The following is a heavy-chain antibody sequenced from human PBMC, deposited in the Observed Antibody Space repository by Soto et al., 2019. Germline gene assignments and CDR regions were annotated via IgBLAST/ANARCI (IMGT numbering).Heavy chain of an antibody. CDR1: GGSFSGYY. D-gene: IGHD6-13*01. V-gene: IGHV4-34*01. Sequence: SETLSLTCAVYGGSFSGYYWSWIRQPPGKGLEWIGEINHSGSTNYNPSLKSRVTISVDTSKNQFSLKLSSVTAADTAVYYCARGRGIAEQPDFERWFDPWGQGTLVTVSS. CDR2: INHSGST. CDR3: ARGRGIAEQPDFERWFDP. J-gene: IGHJ5*02.